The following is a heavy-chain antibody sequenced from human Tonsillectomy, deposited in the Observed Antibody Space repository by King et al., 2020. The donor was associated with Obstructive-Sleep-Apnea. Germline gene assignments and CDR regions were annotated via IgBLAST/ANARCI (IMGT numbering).Heavy chain of an antibody. CDR3: ARDHLGRYYCDS. V-gene: IGHV1-18*04. J-gene: IGHJ4*02. Sequence: LVPSGAALPPPGASVKVSCPPSGYPFPTYGISWVRQAPGQGLEWLGWIITYNGNPNYAQKFQGRVTMPTDTSTKTAYMELRSLSSDDTAVYFCARDHLGRYYCDSGGQGALVTVSS. CDR1: GYPFPTYG. D-gene: IGHD3-16*01. CDR2: IITYNGNP.